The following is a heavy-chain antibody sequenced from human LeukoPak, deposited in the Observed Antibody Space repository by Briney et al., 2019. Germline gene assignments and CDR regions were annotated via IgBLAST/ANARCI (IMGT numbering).Heavy chain of an antibody. CDR1: GFTFSSYA. V-gene: IGHV3-30-3*01. D-gene: IGHD6-19*01. J-gene: IGHJ4*02. CDR2: ISYDGSNQ. CDR3: ARVLGIAVAGTIDY. Sequence: PGRSLRLSCAASGFTFSSYAMHWVRQAPGKGLEWVAVISYDGSNQYYADSVKGRFTISRDNSKNPLYLQMNSLRAEDTAVYYCARVLGIAVAGTIDYWGQGTLVTVSS.